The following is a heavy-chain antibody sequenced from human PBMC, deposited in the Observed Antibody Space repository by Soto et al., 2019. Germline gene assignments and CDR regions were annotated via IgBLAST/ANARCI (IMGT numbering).Heavy chain of an antibody. Sequence: QVQLVESGGGVVQPGRSLRLSCAASGFTFSSYGMHWVRQAPGKGLEWVSLISNDGNDKYYVDSVKGRFTISRDNSKNTLYLRMNSLRTEDTAVYYCSKRSGENSGWYSDSWGQGTLVIVSS. CDR2: ISNDGNDK. CDR1: GFTFSSYG. V-gene: IGHV3-30*18. J-gene: IGHJ4*02. D-gene: IGHD6-19*01. CDR3: SKRSGENSGWYSDS.